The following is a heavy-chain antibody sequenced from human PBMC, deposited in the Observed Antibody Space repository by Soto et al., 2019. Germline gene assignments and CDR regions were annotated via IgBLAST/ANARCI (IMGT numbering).Heavy chain of an antibody. J-gene: IGHJ4*02. CDR2: IDPNSGVT. D-gene: IGHD1-7*01. V-gene: IGHV1-2*02. CDR3: AKENFKFDS. CDR1: GYTFTTYY. Sequence: ASVKVSCKTSGYTFTTYYLHWVRQAPGQGLEWMGWIDPNSGVTKYAQKFQGRVTVTRDTSISTTYMELSSLTSDDTAVYYCAKENFKFDSWGQGTLVAVSS.